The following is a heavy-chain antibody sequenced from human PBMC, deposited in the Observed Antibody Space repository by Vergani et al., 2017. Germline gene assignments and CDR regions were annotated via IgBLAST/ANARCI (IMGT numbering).Heavy chain of an antibody. CDR3: VRDRGLCAGGRCYTEAWDY. CDR1: GFTFSSSA. V-gene: IGHV3-30-3*01. CDR2: IRYDGTNE. J-gene: IGHJ4*02. Sequence: QVQLVESGGGVVQPGRSLRLSCAASGFTFSSSAMHWVRQAPGKGLEWVAFIRYDGTNEYYPDFVKGRFTISRDIAKNTLYLQVRSLRLEDTGVYHCVRDRGLCAGGRCYTEAWDYWGQGTPVTVSS. D-gene: IGHD2-2*02.